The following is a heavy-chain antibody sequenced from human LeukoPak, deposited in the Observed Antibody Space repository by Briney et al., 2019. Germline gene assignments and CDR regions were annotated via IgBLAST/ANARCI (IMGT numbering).Heavy chain of an antibody. V-gene: IGHV3-11*03. Sequence: GGTLRLSCAASGFAFSDYYMSWFRQAPGKGLEWVSWISGSSSKTSYADSVKGRFTISRDNAKNSVYLQMNSLRAEDTAVYYCARTNSLDYWGQGTLVTVSS. CDR1: GFAFSDYY. CDR2: ISGSSSKT. J-gene: IGHJ4*02. CDR3: ARTNSLDY.